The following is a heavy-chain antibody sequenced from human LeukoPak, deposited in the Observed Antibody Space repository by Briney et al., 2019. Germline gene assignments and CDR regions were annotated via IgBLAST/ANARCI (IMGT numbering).Heavy chain of an antibody. J-gene: IGHJ4*02. CDR2: VSHSGST. V-gene: IGHV4-59*08. Sequence: PSETLSLTCTVSGGSISSSYWSWIRQPPGKGLEWIGCVSHSGSTNYNLSLKSRVTISGDTSKNQLSLRLTSVTAADTAVYYCARHSSSAWYYYFDYWGQGSFVTVSS. CDR1: GGSISSSY. CDR3: ARHSSSAWYYYFDY. D-gene: IGHD6-19*01.